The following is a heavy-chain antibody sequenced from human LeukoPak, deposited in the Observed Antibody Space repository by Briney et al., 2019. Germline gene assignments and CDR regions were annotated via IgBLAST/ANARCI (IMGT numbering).Heavy chain of an antibody. Sequence: GGSLRLSCAASGFTFNNNGMHWVRQAPGKGLEWVAVISYDGRNIHYPDSVKGRFTISRDISTDTLWLQMDSLRTEDTAVYYCAKGPLRGTAAAIDYWGQGTLVTVSS. CDR3: AKGPLRGTAAAIDY. CDR2: ISYDGRNI. V-gene: IGHV3-30*18. J-gene: IGHJ4*02. D-gene: IGHD2-2*01. CDR1: GFTFNNNG.